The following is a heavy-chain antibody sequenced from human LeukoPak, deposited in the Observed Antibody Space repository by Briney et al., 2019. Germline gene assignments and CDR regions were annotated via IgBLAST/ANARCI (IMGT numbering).Heavy chain of an antibody. Sequence: SETLSLTCTVSGGSISSGGYYWSWIRQHPGKGLEWIGYIYYSGSTNYNPSLKSRVTISVDTSKNQFSLKLSSVTAADTAVYYCARETDLAYYYDSSGPRFDYWGQGTLVTVSS. CDR1: GGSISSGGYY. CDR3: ARETDLAYYYDSSGPRFDY. D-gene: IGHD3-22*01. J-gene: IGHJ4*02. V-gene: IGHV4-61*08. CDR2: IYYSGST.